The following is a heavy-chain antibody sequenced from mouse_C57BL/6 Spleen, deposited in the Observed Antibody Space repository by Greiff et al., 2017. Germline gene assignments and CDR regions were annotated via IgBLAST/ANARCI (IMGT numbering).Heavy chain of an antibody. CDR1: GYTFTSYW. CDR2: IDPSDSYT. Sequence: VQLQQPGAELVMPGASVKLSCKASGYTFTSYWMHWVKQRPGQGLEWIGEIDPSDSYTNYNQKFKGKSTLTVDKSSSTAYMQLSSLTSEDSAVYYCARGDTTVVATRSFDYWGQGTTLTVSS. J-gene: IGHJ2*01. CDR3: ARGDTTVVATRSFDY. D-gene: IGHD1-1*01. V-gene: IGHV1-69*01.